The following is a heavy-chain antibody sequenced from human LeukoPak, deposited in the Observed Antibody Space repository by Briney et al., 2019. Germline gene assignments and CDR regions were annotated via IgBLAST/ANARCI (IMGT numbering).Heavy chain of an antibody. CDR3: AKDGLRLGELSFGYFDY. J-gene: IGHJ4*02. V-gene: IGHV3-23*01. CDR1: GFTFSSYA. D-gene: IGHD3-16*02. Sequence: PGGSLRLSCAASGFTFSSYAMRWLRQAPGKGLEWVSAISGSGGSTYYADSVKGRFTISRDNSKNTLYLQMNSLRAEDTAVYYCAKDGLRLGELSFGYFDYWGQGTLVTVSS. CDR2: ISGSGGST.